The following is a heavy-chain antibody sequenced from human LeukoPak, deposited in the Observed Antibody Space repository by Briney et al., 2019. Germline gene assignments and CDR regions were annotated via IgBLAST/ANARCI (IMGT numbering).Heavy chain of an antibody. J-gene: IGHJ3*02. V-gene: IGHV1-69*13. CDR1: GGTFSSYA. D-gene: IGHD5-24*01. CDR2: ITPIFGTA. CDR3: ARVRRWLQFDAFDI. Sequence: SVRVSCKASGGTFSSYAISWVRQTPGQGLEWVGGITPIFGTANYAQKFQGRVTLTADESTSTAYMELSSLRSEDTAVYYCARVRRWLQFDAFDIWGQGTMVTVSS.